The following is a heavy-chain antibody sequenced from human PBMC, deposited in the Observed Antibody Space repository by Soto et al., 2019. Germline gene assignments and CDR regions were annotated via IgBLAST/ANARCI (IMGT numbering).Heavy chain of an antibody. Sequence: QVQLVQSGAEVKKPGASVKVSCKASVYIFTTYYMHWVRQAPGQGLEWMGIISPDGGRTRYAQKFQGRVTRTRDTSTSTVYMELSSLRSDDTAVYYCATREPGHYWGQGTLVTVSP. CDR2: ISPDGGRT. CDR3: ATREPGHY. CDR1: VYIFTTYY. J-gene: IGHJ4*02. V-gene: IGHV1-46*01.